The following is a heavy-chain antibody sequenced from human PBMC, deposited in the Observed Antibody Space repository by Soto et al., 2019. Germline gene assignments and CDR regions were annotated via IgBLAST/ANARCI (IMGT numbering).Heavy chain of an antibody. CDR3: ARVSPSTPFGSGLDY. CDR1: GFTFSSDE. Sequence: GGSLRLSCAGSGFTFSSDEMNWVRQAPGKGLECVSYISISGNTRYYADSVEGRFTISRDNAKNSLYLQMNSLRAEDTAVYYCARVSPSTPFGSGLDYWGQGTLVTVSS. CDR2: ISISGNTR. D-gene: IGHD3-16*01. V-gene: IGHV3-48*03. J-gene: IGHJ4*02.